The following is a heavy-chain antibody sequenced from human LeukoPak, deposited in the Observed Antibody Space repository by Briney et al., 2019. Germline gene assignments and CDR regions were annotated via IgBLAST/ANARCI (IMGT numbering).Heavy chain of an antibody. J-gene: IGHJ4*02. V-gene: IGHV3-21*01. Sequence: GGSLRLSCAASGFTFSSYSMNWVRQAPGKGLEWVSSISSSSSYIYYADSVKGRFTISRDNAKNSLYLQMNSLRAEDTAVYYCAREAYCSGGSCSAGYFDYWGQGTLVTVSS. D-gene: IGHD2-15*01. CDR1: GFTFSSYS. CDR3: AREAYCSGGSCSAGYFDY. CDR2: ISSSSSYI.